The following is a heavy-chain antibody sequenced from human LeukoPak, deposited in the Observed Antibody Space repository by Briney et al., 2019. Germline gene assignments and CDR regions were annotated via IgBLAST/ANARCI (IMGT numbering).Heavy chain of an antibody. V-gene: IGHV4-30-4*08. CDR2: IYYRVST. Sequence: SQTLSLTCTVSGGSISSGDYYWSWIRQPPGMGLEGIGYIYYRVSTYDDPALKWRVNISVDTAKNQFSLKLSSVTAAATAVYYCARGEVAGATGFDIWGQGTMVTVSS. J-gene: IGHJ3*02. D-gene: IGHD6-19*01. CDR1: GGSISSGDYY. CDR3: ARGEVAGATGFDI.